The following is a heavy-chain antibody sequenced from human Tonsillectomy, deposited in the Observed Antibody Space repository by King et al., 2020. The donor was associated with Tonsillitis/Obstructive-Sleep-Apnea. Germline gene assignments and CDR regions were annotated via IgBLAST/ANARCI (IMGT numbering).Heavy chain of an antibody. CDR1: GFTFSSYW. J-gene: IGHJ3*02. V-gene: IGHV3-7*03. Sequence: VQLVQSGGGLVQPGGSLRLSCAASGFTFSSYWMSWVRQAPGKGLEWVANIKQDGSEKYYVDSVKGRFTISRDNAKNSLYLQMNSLRAEDTAVYYCARDMDIVVVTPHGAFDIWGQGTMVTVSS. D-gene: IGHD2-21*02. CDR3: ARDMDIVVVTPHGAFDI. CDR2: IKQDGSEK.